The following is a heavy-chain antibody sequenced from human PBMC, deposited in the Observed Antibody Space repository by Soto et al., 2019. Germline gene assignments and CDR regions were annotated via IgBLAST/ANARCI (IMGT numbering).Heavy chain of an antibody. CDR1: GYTFTSYG. V-gene: IGHV1-18*01. Sequence: ASVKVSCKASGYTFTSYGISWVRQAPGQGLEWMGWISAYNGNTNYAQKLQGRVTMTTDTSTSTAYMELRSLRSDDTAVYYCARDRDYDYVWGSYRPFDYWGQGTLVTVSS. CDR3: ARDRDYDYVWGSYRPFDY. CDR2: ISAYNGNT. D-gene: IGHD3-16*02. J-gene: IGHJ4*02.